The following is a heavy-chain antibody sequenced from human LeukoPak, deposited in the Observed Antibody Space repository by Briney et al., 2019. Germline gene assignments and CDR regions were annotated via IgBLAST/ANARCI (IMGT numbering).Heavy chain of an antibody. Sequence: PGGSLRLSXAASGFTFSGSAMHWVRQASGKGLEWVGRIRSKANSYATAYAASVKGRFTISRDDSKNTAYLQMNSLKTEDTAVYYCTRMGYYDSSGRDAFDIWGQGTMVTVSS. CDR2: IRSKANSYAT. D-gene: IGHD3-22*01. V-gene: IGHV3-73*01. CDR3: TRMGYYDSSGRDAFDI. CDR1: GFTFSGSA. J-gene: IGHJ3*02.